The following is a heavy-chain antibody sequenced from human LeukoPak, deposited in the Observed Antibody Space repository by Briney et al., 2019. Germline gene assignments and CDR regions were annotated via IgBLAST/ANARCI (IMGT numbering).Heavy chain of an antibody. CDR3: ARGWEQQGVGAFHV. D-gene: IGHD1/OR15-1a*01. J-gene: IGHJ3*01. CDR2: INSDGINT. V-gene: IGHV3-74*01. CDR1: GFTFSNYW. Sequence: PGGSLRLSCAASGFTFSNYWMHWVRQAPGKGLVWVSRINSDGINTSYADSVKGRFTISRDNAKNTLFLQMNSLRAEDTAVYYCARGWEQQGVGAFHVWGQGTMVTVSS.